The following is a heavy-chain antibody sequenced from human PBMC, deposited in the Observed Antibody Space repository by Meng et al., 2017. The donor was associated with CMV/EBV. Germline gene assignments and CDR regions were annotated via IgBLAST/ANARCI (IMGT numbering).Heavy chain of an antibody. V-gene: IGHV1-69*05. CDR3: ARAGWGLGYCSSTSCYGNWFDP. J-gene: IGHJ5*02. D-gene: IGHD2-2*01. Sequence: WVRQAPGQGLEWMGGIIPIFGTANYAQKFQGRVTITTDESTSTAYMELSSLRSEDTAVYYCARAGWGLGYCSSTSCYGNWFDPWGQGTPGHRLL. CDR2: IIPIFGTA.